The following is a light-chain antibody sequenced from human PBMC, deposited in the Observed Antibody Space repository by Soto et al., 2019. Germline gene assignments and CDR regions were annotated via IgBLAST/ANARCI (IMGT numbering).Light chain of an antibody. CDR3: SSYTSSTTLI. CDR1: SSDVGGYNY. Sequence: QSALTQPASVSGSPGQSITISCSGTSSDVGGYNYVSWYQQHPGKAPKLMMYEVTNRPSGVSDRFSGSKSGNTASLTISGLQAEDEADYFCSSYTSSTTLIFGGGTKRTVL. J-gene: IGLJ2*01. V-gene: IGLV2-14*01. CDR2: EVT.